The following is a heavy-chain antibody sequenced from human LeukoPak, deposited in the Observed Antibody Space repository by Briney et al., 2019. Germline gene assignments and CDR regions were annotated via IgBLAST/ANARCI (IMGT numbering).Heavy chain of an antibody. CDR3: ARDLGGKLGTFDY. J-gene: IGHJ4*02. D-gene: IGHD3-16*01. CDR2: IIPIFGTA. CDR1: GGTFSSYA. V-gene: IGHV1-69*01. Sequence: SVKVSCKASGGTFSSYAISWVRQAPGQGLEWMGGIIPIFGTANYAQKFQGRVTITADESTSTAYMELSSLRSEDTAVYHCARDLGGKLGTFDYWGQGTLVTVSS.